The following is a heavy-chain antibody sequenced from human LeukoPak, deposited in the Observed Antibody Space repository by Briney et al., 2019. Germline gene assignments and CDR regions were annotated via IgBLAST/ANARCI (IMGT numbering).Heavy chain of an antibody. V-gene: IGHV4-34*01. CDR1: GESLSKYY. J-gene: IGHJ4*02. CDR3: ASSVGSTDY. D-gene: IGHD1-26*01. Sequence: SETLSLTCAVYGESLSKYYWTWIPQSPGKGLEWIGEINHRGSTNHNPSLKSRVTLSVDKSQHQFSLKLTSVTAADAAVYYCASSVGSTDYWGQGTLVTVSS. CDR2: INHRGST.